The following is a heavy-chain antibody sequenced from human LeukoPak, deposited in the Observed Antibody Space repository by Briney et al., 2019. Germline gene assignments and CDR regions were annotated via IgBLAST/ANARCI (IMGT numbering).Heavy chain of an antibody. Sequence: GGSLRLSCTASGFTFSSNTMSWVRQTPGKGLEWVSAITGSGGSTYYADSVRGRFTISRDNSKNTLYLQMNSLRAEDTAVYYCAKLTRDWGQGTLVAVSS. J-gene: IGHJ4*02. D-gene: IGHD7-27*01. CDR1: GFTFSSNT. V-gene: IGHV3-23*01. CDR2: ITGSGGST. CDR3: AKLTRD.